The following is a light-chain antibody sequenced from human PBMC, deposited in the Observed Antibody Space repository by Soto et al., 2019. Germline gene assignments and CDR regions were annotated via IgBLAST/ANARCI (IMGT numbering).Light chain of an antibody. CDR2: STS. Sequence: QAVVTQEPSLTVSPGGTVTLTCASSTGAVTSGYYPSWFQQKPGQAPRALINSTSNKHSWTPARFSGSLLGGKAALTLSGVQPEDEAEYYCLLYYGGARVFGGGTQLTVL. CDR1: TGAVTSGYY. CDR3: LLYYGGARV. V-gene: IGLV7-43*01. J-gene: IGLJ2*01.